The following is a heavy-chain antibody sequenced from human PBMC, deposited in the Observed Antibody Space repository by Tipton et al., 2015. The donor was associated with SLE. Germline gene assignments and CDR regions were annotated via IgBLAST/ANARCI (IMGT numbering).Heavy chain of an antibody. CDR2: INHSGTT. V-gene: IGHV4-34*01. CDR1: GGSFSGYY. J-gene: IGHJ4*02. D-gene: IGHD6-13*01. CDR3: ARGRLVGRPRRSSWYGGFDL. Sequence: TLSLTCDVYGGSFSGYYWSWIRQPPGKGLEWIGEINHSGTTNYNPSLKSRVTISVDTSKNQFSLKLRSVTAADTAVYYCARGRLVGRPRRSSWYGGFDLWGQGTLVTVSS.